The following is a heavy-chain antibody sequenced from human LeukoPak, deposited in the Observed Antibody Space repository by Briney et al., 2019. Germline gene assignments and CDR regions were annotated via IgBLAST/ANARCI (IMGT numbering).Heavy chain of an antibody. Sequence: SETLSLTCSVSGGSISSYYWSWIRQPPGKGLEWIGYIYYSGRTSYNPSLKSRVTISVDTSKNQFSLKLSSVTAADTAVYYCARGSVVLDYWGQGTLVTVSS. CDR2: IYYSGRT. D-gene: IGHD2-15*01. CDR3: ARGSVVLDY. V-gene: IGHV4-59*01. CDR1: GGSISSYY. J-gene: IGHJ4*02.